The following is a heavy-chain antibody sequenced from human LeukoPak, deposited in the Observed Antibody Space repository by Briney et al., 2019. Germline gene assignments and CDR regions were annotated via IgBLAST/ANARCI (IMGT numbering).Heavy chain of an antibody. CDR1: GYTFTSYD. CDR3: ARGLPLGYCTYGVCYPPKHFDF. J-gene: IGHJ4*02. Sequence: ASVKVSCKASGYTFTSYDINWVRQAPGQGLEWMGWVNPKSGNTGYKQKFQARVTITRDTSITTAYMELCSLTSDDTAVYFCARGLPLGYCTYGVCYPPKHFDFWGQGTLVTVSS. V-gene: IGHV1-8*03. CDR2: VNPKSGNT. D-gene: IGHD2-8*01.